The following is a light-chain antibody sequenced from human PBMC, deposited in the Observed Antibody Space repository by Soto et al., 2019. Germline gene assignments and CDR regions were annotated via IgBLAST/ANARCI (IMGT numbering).Light chain of an antibody. V-gene: IGKV1-5*03. Sequence: DIQMTQSPSTLSASVGDRVTITCRASQSISSWLAWYQQKPGKAPKVLIYKASNLQSGVPARFSGSGSGTDFTLTISSLQPDDFATYYCQPCNSYPPTFGQGPKVHIK. CDR3: QPCNSYPPT. CDR1: QSISSW. CDR2: KAS. J-gene: IGKJ1*01.